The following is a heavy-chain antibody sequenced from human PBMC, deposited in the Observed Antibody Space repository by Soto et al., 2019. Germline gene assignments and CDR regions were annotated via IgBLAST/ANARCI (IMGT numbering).Heavy chain of an antibody. CDR1: GGTFSSYA. V-gene: IGHV1-69*13. CDR2: IIPIFGTA. CDR3: ARRGAAAAAGMGYYYYGMDV. D-gene: IGHD6-13*01. Sequence: SVKVSCKASGGTFSSYAISWVRQAPGQGLEWMGGIIPIFGTANYAQKFQGRVTITADESTSTAHMELSSLRSEDTAVYYCARRGAAAAAGMGYYYYGMDVWGQGTTVTVSS. J-gene: IGHJ6*02.